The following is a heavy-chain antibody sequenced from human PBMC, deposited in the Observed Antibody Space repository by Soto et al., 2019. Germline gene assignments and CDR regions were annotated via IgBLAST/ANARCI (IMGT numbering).Heavy chain of an antibody. D-gene: IGHD6-19*01. V-gene: IGHV3-30*18. CDR2: ISYDGSKK. Sequence: VQLVESGGGVVQPGRSLRLSCAASGFTFSSYGMHWVRQAPGKGLEWVAVISYDGSKKYYADSVKGRFTISRDNSKNTLYLQMNSLRAGDTAVYYCAKDLSYSSSSYGMDVWGQGTTVTVSS. J-gene: IGHJ6*02. CDR3: AKDLSYSSSSYGMDV. CDR1: GFTFSSYG.